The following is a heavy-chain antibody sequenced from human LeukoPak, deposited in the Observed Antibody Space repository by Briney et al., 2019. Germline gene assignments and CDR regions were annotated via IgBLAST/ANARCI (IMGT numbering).Heavy chain of an antibody. CDR2: INWDNDGI. Sequence: GTALRLSCVASGFTFADHAMHWVRRAPGQGLEWVTGINWDNDGIVYAASVRGRFTVSRDNAKNTLYLQMNRLRPEDTAFYYCARDDYNTLGYNFHYWGQGTLVTVSS. D-gene: IGHD1-1*01. V-gene: IGHV3-9*01. J-gene: IGHJ4*02. CDR1: GFTFADHA. CDR3: ARDDYNTLGYNFHY.